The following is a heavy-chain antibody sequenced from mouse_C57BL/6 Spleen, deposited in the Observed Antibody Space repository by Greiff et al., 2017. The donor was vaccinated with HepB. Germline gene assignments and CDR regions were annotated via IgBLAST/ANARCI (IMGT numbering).Heavy chain of an antibody. Sequence: QVQLKQSGAELVRPGTSVKVSCKASGYAFTNYLIEWVKQRPGQGLEWIGVINPGSGGTNYNEKFKGKATLTADKSSSTAYMQLSSLTSEDSAVYFCARSGSNYWWYFDVWGTGTTVTVSS. V-gene: IGHV1-54*01. CDR3: ARSGSNYWWYFDV. D-gene: IGHD2-5*01. CDR2: INPGSGGT. CDR1: GYAFTNYL. J-gene: IGHJ1*03.